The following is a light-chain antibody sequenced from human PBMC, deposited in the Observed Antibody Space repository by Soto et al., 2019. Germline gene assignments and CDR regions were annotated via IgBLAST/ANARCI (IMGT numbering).Light chain of an antibody. J-gene: IGLJ2*01. V-gene: IGLV2-18*02. CDR3: SSYTHSPTLV. Sequence: QSALTQPPSVSGSPGQSVTISCTGTSSDVGSYNSVSWYQQPPGTAPKLMIYDVSNRPSGVPDRFSGSKSGNTASLTISGLQAEDEADYYCSSYTHSPTLVFGGGTKLTVL. CDR1: SSDVGSYNS. CDR2: DVS.